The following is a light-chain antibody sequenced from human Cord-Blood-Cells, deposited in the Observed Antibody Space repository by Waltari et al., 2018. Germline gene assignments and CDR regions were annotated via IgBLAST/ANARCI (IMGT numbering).Light chain of an antibody. Sequence: DIHMTQSPPSVAASVGDSVTITCRASQSISSWLAWYQQKPGKAPKLLIYASSCLHSGVPTMFSGSGSGTDDTLSFSCLQPEDFATFECEPAISFPWTFNQGTKVEL. CDR1: QSISSW. V-gene: IGKV1-12*01. CDR3: EPAISFPWT. J-gene: IGKJ1*01. CDR2: ASS.